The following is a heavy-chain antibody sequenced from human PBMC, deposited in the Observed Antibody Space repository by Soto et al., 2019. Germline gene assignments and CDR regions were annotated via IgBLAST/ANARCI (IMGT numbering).Heavy chain of an antibody. CDR1: GFTFSTSW. J-gene: IGHJ4*02. V-gene: IGHV3-11*05. CDR2: ISSSSSYA. CDR3: ARDHHRYSGYDYVDY. D-gene: IGHD5-12*01. Sequence: PGGSLILSCTASGFTFSTSWMSWIRQAPGKGLEWVSYISSSSSYANYADSVKGRFTISRDNAKNSLYLQMNSLRAEDTAVYYCARDHHRYSGYDYVDYWGQGTLVTVSS.